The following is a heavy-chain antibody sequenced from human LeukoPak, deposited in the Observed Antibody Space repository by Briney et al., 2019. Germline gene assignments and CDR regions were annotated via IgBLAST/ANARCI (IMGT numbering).Heavy chain of an antibody. D-gene: IGHD3-22*01. CDR3: ARALVVKGTAFDY. CDR2: IYHSGST. Sequence: PSQTLSLTCAVSGGSISSGGYSWSWIRQPPGKGLEWIGYIYHSGSTYYNPSLKRRVTISVDTSKNQFSLKLSSVTAADTAVYYCARALVVKGTAFDYWGQGTLITVSS. V-gene: IGHV4-30-2*01. CDR1: GGSISSGGYS. J-gene: IGHJ4*02.